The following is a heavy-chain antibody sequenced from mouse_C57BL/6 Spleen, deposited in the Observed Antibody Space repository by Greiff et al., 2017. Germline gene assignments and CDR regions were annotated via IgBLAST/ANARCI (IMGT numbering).Heavy chain of an antibody. V-gene: IGHV1-52*01. CDR2: IDPSDSET. D-gene: IGHD2-2*01. CDR3: AREGFMVTTKEVGAMDY. Sequence: QVQLQQPGAELVRPGSSVKLSCKASGYTFTSYWMHWVKQRPIQGLEWIGNIDPSDSETHYNLKFKAKATFTVDKSSSTAFMQLSSLRSEDSAVYYGAREGFMVTTKEVGAMDYWGQGTSVTVSS. J-gene: IGHJ4*01. CDR1: GYTFTSYW.